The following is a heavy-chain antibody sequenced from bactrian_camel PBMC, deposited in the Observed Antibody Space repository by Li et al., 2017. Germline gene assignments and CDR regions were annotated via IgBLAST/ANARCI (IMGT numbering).Heavy chain of an antibody. J-gene: IGHJ4*01. CDR1: GFSYSPN. Sequence: HVQLVESGGASVQTGGSLTLSCVASGFSYSPNMAWFRQAPGKEREAIASINSETLTNYADSVKGRFTVSKDNAKNTLYLQMNNLQPEDTSMYYCAAAKYGYPWTVPLQSDAYNYWGQGTQVTV. V-gene: IGHV3S53*01. D-gene: IGHD6*01. CDR2: INSETLT. CDR3: AAAKYGYPWTVPLQSDAYNY.